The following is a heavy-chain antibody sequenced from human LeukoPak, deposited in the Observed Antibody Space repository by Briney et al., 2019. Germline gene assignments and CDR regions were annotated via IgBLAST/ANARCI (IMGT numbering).Heavy chain of an antibody. CDR1: GFTFSSYS. CDR3: ARAWDSYGYVDY. D-gene: IGHD5-18*01. J-gene: IGHJ4*02. V-gene: IGHV3-21*01. Sequence: TGGSLRLSCAASGFTFSSYSVNWVRQAPGKGLEWVSSISSSSSYIYYADSVKGRFTISRDNAKNSLYLQMNSLRAEDTAVYYCARAWDSYGYVDYWGQGTLVTVSS. CDR2: ISSSSSYI.